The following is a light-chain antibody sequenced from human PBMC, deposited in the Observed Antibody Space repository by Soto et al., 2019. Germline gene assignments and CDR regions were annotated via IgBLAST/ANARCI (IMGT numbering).Light chain of an antibody. CDR3: SSYTSSTSGV. CDR2: EVS. CDR1: SSDVGGYNY. V-gene: IGLV2-14*01. Sequence: LTQPASVSGSPGQSITISCTGTSSDVGGYNYVSWYQQHPGKAPKLMIYEVSNRPSGVSNRFSGSKSGNTASLTISGLQAEDEADYYCSSYTSSTSGVFGTGTKVTVL. J-gene: IGLJ1*01.